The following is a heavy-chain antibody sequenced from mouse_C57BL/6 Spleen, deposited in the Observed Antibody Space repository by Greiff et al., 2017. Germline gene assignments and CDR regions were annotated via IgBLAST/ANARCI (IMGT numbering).Heavy chain of an antibody. Sequence: LVESGPELVKPGASVKISCKASGYAFSSSWMNWVKQRPGKGLEWIGRIYPGGGDTNYNGKFKGKATLTADKSSSTAYMQLSSLPSADSSVDFCARLPGNYSMDYWGQGTSVTVSS. CDR1: GYAFSSSW. D-gene: IGHD1-1*02. V-gene: IGHV1-82*01. CDR3: ARLPGNYSMDY. CDR2: IYPGGGDT. J-gene: IGHJ4*01.